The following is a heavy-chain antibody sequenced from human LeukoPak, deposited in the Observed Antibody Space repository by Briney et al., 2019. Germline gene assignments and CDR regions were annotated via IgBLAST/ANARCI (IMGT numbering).Heavy chain of an antibody. CDR2: INPNSGGT. V-gene: IGHV1-2*02. CDR3: ARVNGWYFDY. Sequence: ASVKVSCKASGYTFTGYYMHWVRQAPGQGLEWMGWINPNSGGTNYAQKFQGRVTITADKSTSTAYMELSSLRSEDTAVYYCARVNGWYFDYWGQGTLVTVSS. J-gene: IGHJ4*02. CDR1: GYTFTGYY. D-gene: IGHD2-15*01.